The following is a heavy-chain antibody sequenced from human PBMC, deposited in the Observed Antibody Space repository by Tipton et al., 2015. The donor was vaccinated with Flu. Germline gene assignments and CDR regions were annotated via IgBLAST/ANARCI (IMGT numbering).Heavy chain of an antibody. CDR2: IYYSGST. V-gene: IGHV4-39*01. CDR1: GGSISSSSHQ. J-gene: IGHJ4*02. D-gene: IGHD3-22*01. CDR3: ARRSDSGGWYPFDS. Sequence: VKPSETLSLTCTVSGGSISSSSHQWGWIRQSPGKGLEWIGNIYYSGSTYYNPSLMGRVTISVDTSMNQFSLHLSSVTAADTAVYYCARRSDSGGWYPFDSWGQGTVVIVSS.